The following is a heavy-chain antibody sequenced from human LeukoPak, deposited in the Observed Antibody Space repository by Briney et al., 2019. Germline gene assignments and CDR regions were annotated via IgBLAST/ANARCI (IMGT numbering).Heavy chain of an antibody. CDR2: SNTDGTI. V-gene: IGHV3-48*02. CDR1: GFTFSYYS. CDR3: VRDRDYAFDF. Sequence: GGSLRLSCAASGFTFSYYSMNCARQAPGKGLEWISYSNTDGTISYADSVKGRFTISRDNAENSLYLQMNSLRDEDTAVYFCVRDRDYAFDFWGQGTMVTVSS. J-gene: IGHJ3*01.